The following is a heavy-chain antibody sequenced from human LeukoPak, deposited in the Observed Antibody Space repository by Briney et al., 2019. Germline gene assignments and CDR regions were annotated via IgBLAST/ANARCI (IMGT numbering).Heavy chain of an antibody. CDR3: ARHDHYDSSGPQLVDY. CDR1: GYXFTSYW. Sequence: GESLKISRNGSGYXFTSYWIRWVRQMPGKGLEWRGIIYPGDSDTTYSPSFQGQVTISADKSISTAYLQWSSLKASDTAMYYCARHDHYDSSGPQLVDYWGQGTLVTVSS. V-gene: IGHV5-51*01. CDR2: IYPGDSDT. D-gene: IGHD3-22*01. J-gene: IGHJ4*02.